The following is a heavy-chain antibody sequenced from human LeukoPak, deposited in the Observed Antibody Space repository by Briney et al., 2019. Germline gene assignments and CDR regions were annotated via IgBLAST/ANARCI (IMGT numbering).Heavy chain of an antibody. CDR3: ASKSSDHGELRFDY. Sequence: TSETLSLTCTVSGGSVSSGSYYWSWIRQPPGKGLEWIGYIYYTGTTNYNPSLKSRVTISVDTSKNQFSLRLSSVTAADTAVYYCASKSSDHGELRFDYWGQGTLVTVSS. V-gene: IGHV4-61*01. CDR2: IYYTGTT. J-gene: IGHJ4*02. D-gene: IGHD4-17*01. CDR1: GGSVSSGSYY.